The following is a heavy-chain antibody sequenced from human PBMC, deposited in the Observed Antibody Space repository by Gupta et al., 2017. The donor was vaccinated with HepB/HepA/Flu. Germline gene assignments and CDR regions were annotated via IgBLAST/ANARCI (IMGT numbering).Heavy chain of an antibody. CDR1: GFTFSSYA. D-gene: IGHD3-16*02. J-gene: IGHJ4*02. V-gene: IGHV3-30-3*01. CDR3: ARDNLITFGGVIIY. CDR2: ISYDGSNK. Sequence: QVQLVESGGGVVQPGRSLRLSCAASGFTFSSYAMHWVRQAPGKGLEWVAVISYDGSNKYYADSVKGRFTISRDNSKNTLYLQMNSLRAEDTAVYYCARDNLITFGGVIIYWGQGTLVTVSS.